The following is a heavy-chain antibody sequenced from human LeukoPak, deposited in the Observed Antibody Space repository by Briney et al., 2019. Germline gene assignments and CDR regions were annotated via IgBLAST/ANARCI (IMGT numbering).Heavy chain of an antibody. J-gene: IGHJ4*02. CDR1: GFTFSSYS. V-gene: IGHV3-21*01. D-gene: IGHD4-17*01. CDR2: ISSSSSYI. CDR3: ARDLDYGDYVDY. Sequence: GGSLRLSCAASGFTFSSYSMNWVRQAPGKGLEWVSSISSSSSYIYYADSVKGRFTISRDNAKNSLHLQMNSLRAEDTAVYYCARDLDYGDYVDYWGQGTLVTVSS.